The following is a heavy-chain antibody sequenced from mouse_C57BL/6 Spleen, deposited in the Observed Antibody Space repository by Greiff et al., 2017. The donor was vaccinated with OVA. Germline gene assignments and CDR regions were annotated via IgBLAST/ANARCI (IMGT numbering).Heavy chain of an antibody. J-gene: IGHJ4*01. CDR3: ARYRDYSNYYAMDY. V-gene: IGHV1-82*01. D-gene: IGHD2-5*01. CDR1: GYAFSSSW. CDR2: IYPGDGDT. Sequence: QVQLQQSGPELVKPGASVKISCKASGYAFSSSWMNWVKQRPGKGLEWIGRIYPGDGDTNYNGKFKGKATLTADKSSSTAYMQLSSLTSEDSAVYFCARYRDYSNYYAMDYWGQGTSVTVSS.